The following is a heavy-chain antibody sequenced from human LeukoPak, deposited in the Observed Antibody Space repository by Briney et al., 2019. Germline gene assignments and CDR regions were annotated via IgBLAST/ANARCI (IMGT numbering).Heavy chain of an antibody. V-gene: IGHV4-59*01. CDR1: GGSISSYY. D-gene: IGHD1-26*01. CDR3: ARMTPSTSGVDI. CDR2: IYYSGST. Sequence: SETLSLTCTVSGGSISSYYWSWIRQPPGKGLEWIGYIYYSGSTNYNPSLKSRVTISVDTSKNQFSLKLSSVTAADTAVYYCARMTPSTSGVDIWGQGTMVTVSS. J-gene: IGHJ3*02.